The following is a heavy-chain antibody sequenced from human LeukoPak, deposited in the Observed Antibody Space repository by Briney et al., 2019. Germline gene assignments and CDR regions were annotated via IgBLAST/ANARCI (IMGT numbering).Heavy chain of an antibody. CDR3: AREDLVVVAATGYDY. D-gene: IGHD2-15*01. Sequence: PGGSLRLSCAASGFTLSSHGMHWVRQAPGKGLEWVAVISYDGSDKYYADSVQGRFTISRDNAKNSLYLQMNSLRAEDTAVYYCAREDLVVVAATGYDYWGQGTLVTVSS. J-gene: IGHJ4*02. CDR1: GFTLSSHG. CDR2: ISYDGSDK. V-gene: IGHV3-30*03.